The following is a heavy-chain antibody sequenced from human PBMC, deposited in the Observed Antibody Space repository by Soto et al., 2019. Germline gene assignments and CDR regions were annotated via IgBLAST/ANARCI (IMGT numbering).Heavy chain of an antibody. CDR3: ATETADVEGTIDY. Sequence: SETLSLTCAVYGGSFSGYYWSWIRQPPGKGLEWIGEINHSGSTNYNPSLKSRVTISVDTSKNQFSLKLSSVTAADTAVYYCATETADVEGTIDYWGQGTLVTVSS. J-gene: IGHJ4*02. D-gene: IGHD2-21*02. CDR2: INHSGST. V-gene: IGHV4-34*01. CDR1: GGSFSGYY.